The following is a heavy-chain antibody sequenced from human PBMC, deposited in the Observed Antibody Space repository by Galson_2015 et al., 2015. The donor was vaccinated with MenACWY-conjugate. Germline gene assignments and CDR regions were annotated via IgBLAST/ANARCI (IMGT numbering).Heavy chain of an antibody. CDR2: IYPGDSDT. V-gene: IGHV5-51*01. CDR1: GYTFTSNW. Sequence: SGAEVKKPGESLKISCTGSGYTFTSNWIGWVRQMPGKGLEWMGIIYPGDSDTRYTPSFQGHVTISADKSINTAYLQWGSLEASDTAMYYCARQGFGSSSLDYWGQGTLVTVS. D-gene: IGHD6-6*01. CDR3: ARQGFGSSSLDY. J-gene: IGHJ4*02.